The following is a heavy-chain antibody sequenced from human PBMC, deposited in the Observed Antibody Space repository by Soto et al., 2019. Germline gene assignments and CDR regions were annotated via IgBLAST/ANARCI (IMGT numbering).Heavy chain of an antibody. CDR1: GFTFSSYA. CDR3: AKMDSMMDYFDY. V-gene: IGHV3-23*01. D-gene: IGHD3-22*01. Sequence: EVQLLESGGGLVQPGGSRRLSCAASGFTFSSYAMSWVRQAPGKGLEWVSAISGSGGSTYYADSVKGRFTISRDNSKNTLYLQMISLRAEDTAVYYCAKMDSMMDYFDYWGQGTLVTVSS. CDR2: ISGSGGST. J-gene: IGHJ4*02.